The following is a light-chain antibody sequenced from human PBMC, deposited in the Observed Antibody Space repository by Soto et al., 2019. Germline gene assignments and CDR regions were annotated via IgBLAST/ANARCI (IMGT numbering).Light chain of an antibody. CDR1: HDIGTY. J-gene: IGKJ4*01. CDR2: DTS. Sequence: QMTQSPSSLSASVGDRVTITCQASHDIGTYLNWYQHKPGKAPKLLIFDTSHLATGVPARFSGGGSDTYFTFTITNLQPEDFAVYYCQQFDSVPLTFGGGTHVEI. CDR3: QQFDSVPLT. V-gene: IGKV1-33*01.